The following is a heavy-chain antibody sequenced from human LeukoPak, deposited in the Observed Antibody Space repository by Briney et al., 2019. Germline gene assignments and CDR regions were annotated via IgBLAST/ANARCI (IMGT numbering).Heavy chain of an antibody. V-gene: IGHV3-21*01. D-gene: IGHD6-6*01. CDR3: ARALYSSSDFDY. J-gene: IGHJ4*02. CDR1: GFTFSSYA. Sequence: PGGSLRLSCAASGFTFSSYAMSWVRQAPGKGLEWVSSISSSSSYIYYADSVKGRFTISRDNAKNSLYLQMNSLRAEDTAVYYCARALYSSSDFDYWGQGTLVTVSS. CDR2: ISSSSSYI.